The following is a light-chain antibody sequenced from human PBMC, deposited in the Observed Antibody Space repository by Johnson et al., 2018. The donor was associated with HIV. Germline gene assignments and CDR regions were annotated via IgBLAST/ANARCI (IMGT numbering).Light chain of an antibody. CDR1: SSNIGNHY. V-gene: IGLV1-51*02. J-gene: IGLJ1*01. CDR3: ATWDTSLSVYV. Sequence: QSVLTQPPSVSAAPGQKVTISCSGSSSNIGNHYVSWYQHLPGTAPKLLIFENNKRPSGIPDRFSGAKSGASATLGITGLQTGDEADYYCATWDTSLSVYVFGNWTKVTVL. CDR2: ENN.